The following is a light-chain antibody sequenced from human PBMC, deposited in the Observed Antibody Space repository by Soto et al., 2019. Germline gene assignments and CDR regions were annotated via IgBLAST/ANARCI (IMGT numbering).Light chain of an antibody. CDR1: SSDVGGYDF. CDR3: SSYTTTNTHVI. V-gene: IGLV2-14*01. Sequence: QSALTQPASVSGSPGQSITISCSGSSSDVGGYDFVSWYQHHPGKAPKLLIFGVSNRPSGVSDRFSGSKSGNTASLTIFGLQAEDEADYYCSSYTTTNTHVIFGGGTKLTVL. J-gene: IGLJ2*01. CDR2: GVS.